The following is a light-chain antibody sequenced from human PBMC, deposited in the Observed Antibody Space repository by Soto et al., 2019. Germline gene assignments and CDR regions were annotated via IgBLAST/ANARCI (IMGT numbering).Light chain of an antibody. V-gene: IGKV1-5*03. CDR3: HLHETYPLA. J-gene: IGKJ4*01. CDR1: RDIGTW. CDR2: RAS. Sequence: IKVTLSPAALSAYVGDRVTITCRASRDIGTWLAWFQQKPGRAPNLLIYRASTLARGVPSRFSGSGSGTEFTLTISSLQPDDFATYYCHLHETYPLAFGGGTMVDVK.